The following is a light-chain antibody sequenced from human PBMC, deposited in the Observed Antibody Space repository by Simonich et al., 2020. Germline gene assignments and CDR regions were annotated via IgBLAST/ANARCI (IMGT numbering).Light chain of an antibody. V-gene: IGLV2-11*01. CDR1: SSDVGGYNY. J-gene: IGLJ3*02. CDR3: CSYAGSYIWV. CDR2: DFS. Sequence: QSALTQPRSVSGSPGQSVTISCTGTSSDVGGYNYVSLYQQHPGKAPKLMIYDFSKRPSGVPDRFSGSKSGNPASLTISGLQAEDEADYYCCSYAGSYIWVFGGGTKLTVL.